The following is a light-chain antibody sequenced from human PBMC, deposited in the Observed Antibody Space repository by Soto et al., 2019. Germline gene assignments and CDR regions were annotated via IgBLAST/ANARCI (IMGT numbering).Light chain of an antibody. J-gene: IGLJ2*01. CDR2: DVT. V-gene: IGLV2-11*01. CDR1: SSDVGGYNY. CDR3: CSHAGSPLVV. Sequence: QSALTQPRSVSGSPGQSVTISCTGTSSDVGGYNYVSWYQHHPGEAPKLMIYDVTKRPSGVPDRFSGSKSGNTASLTISGLQAEDEADYYCCSHAGSPLVVFGGGTKLTVL.